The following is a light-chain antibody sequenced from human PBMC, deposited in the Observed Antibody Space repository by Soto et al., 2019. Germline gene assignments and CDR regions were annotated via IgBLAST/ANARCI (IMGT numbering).Light chain of an antibody. CDR2: DAS. CDR1: QVISTS. Sequence: DIQLTQSPSFLSPSIGESVPITCRASQVISTSLAWYQQKPGRAPKLLIYDASNLEAGVPSRFRGSGSGTDFTFTISRLQPEDIATYYCQQYENLPTVGQGTRLEIK. CDR3: QQYENLPT. J-gene: IGKJ5*01. V-gene: IGKV1-33*01.